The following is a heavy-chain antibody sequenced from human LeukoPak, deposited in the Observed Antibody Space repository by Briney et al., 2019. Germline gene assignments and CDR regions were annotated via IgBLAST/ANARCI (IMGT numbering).Heavy chain of an antibody. V-gene: IGHV3-23*01. J-gene: IGHJ5*02. Sequence: GGSLRLSCAASGFTFSSYAMSWVRQAPGKGLEWVSGISGSGGSTYYADSVKGRFTISRDNSKNTLYPQMNSLRAEDTAVYYCAKGQGSVPAAIGNWFDPWGQGTLVTVSS. D-gene: IGHD2-2*02. CDR1: GFTFSSYA. CDR2: ISGSGGST. CDR3: AKGQGSVPAAIGNWFDP.